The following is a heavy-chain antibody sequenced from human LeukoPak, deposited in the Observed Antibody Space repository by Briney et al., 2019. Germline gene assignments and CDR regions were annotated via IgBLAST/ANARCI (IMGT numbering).Heavy chain of an antibody. J-gene: IGHJ4*02. V-gene: IGHV3-30*18. CDR3: AKDQDRPVAGHFDY. D-gene: IGHD6-19*01. Sequence: GGPLRLSCAASGFPFGSYVMSWVRQAPGKGREWVAVISYDGSNKYYADSVKGRFTISRDNSKNTLYLQMNSLRAEDTAVYYCAKDQDRPVAGHFDYWGQGTLVTVSS. CDR1: GFPFGSYV. CDR2: ISYDGSNK.